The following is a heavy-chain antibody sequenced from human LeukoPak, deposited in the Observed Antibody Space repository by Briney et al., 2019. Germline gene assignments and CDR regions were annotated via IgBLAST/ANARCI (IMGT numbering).Heavy chain of an antibody. CDR3: ARDHSGGWYSDYFDY. CDR1: GLTFRSYG. V-gene: IGHV3-33*01. D-gene: IGHD6-19*01. J-gene: IGHJ4*02. Sequence: RSGGSLRLSWAAAGLTFRSYGTRWVRQAPGKGLEWVAVIWYDGSNKYYADSVKGRFTISRDNSKNTLYLQMNSLRDEDTAVYYCARDHSGGWYSDYFDYWGQGTLVTVSS. CDR2: IWYDGSNK.